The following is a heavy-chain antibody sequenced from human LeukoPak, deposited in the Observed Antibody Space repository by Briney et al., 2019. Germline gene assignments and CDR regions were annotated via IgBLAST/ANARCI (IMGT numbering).Heavy chain of an antibody. CDR3: ARALGKTTEIDY. D-gene: IGHD4-11*01. V-gene: IGHV4-61*10. Sequence: RQPTGKKKKWIGYIYYSGSTNYNPSLKSRVTISVDTSKNQFSLKLSSLTAADTAVYYCARALGKTTEIDYWGQGTLVTVSS. J-gene: IGHJ4*02. CDR2: IYYSGST.